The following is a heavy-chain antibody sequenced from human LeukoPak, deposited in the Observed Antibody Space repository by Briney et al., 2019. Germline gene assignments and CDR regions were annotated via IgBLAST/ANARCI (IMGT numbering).Heavy chain of an antibody. V-gene: IGHV3-30-3*01. J-gene: IGHJ6*02. D-gene: IGHD1-26*01. Sequence: GGSLRLSCAASGFTVSSNSMSWVRQAPGKGLEWVAVISYDGSNKYYADSVKGRFTISRDNSKNTLYLQMNSLRAEDTAVYYCARDPWEDLHYYYGMDVWGQGTTVTVSS. CDR1: GFTVSSNS. CDR2: ISYDGSNK. CDR3: ARDPWEDLHYYYGMDV.